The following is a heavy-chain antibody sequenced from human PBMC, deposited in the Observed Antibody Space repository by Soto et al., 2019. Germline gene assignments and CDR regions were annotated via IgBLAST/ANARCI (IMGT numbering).Heavy chain of an antibody. J-gene: IGHJ4*02. CDR2: ISSSGSTA. CDR3: TRAAWFPYSSFY. Sequence: WGSLRLSCAASGFTFSRFELHWVRQAPGKGLEWISYISSSGSTAYYAPSVECRFTISRDNANNSVYLQMDSLRAEDTALYYCTRAAWFPYSSFYWGQGALVTVSS. V-gene: IGHV3-48*03. CDR1: GFTFSRFE. D-gene: IGHD3-10*01.